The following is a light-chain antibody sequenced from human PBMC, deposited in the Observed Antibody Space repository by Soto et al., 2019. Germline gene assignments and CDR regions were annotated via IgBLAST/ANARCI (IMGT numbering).Light chain of an antibody. CDR3: QQYHHWRT. J-gene: IGKJ1*01. CDR2: GAS. Sequence: EIVMTQSPVTLSVSPGERATLSCRASQSLSSNLAWYQQKPGQAPRLLIYGASTRATGIPARFSGSGSGTEFTLTISSLQSEESAVYYCQQYHHWRTFGQGTKVEIK. V-gene: IGKV3-15*01. CDR1: QSLSSN.